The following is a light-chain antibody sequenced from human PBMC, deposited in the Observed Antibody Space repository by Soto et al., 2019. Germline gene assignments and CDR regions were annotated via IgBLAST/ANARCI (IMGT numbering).Light chain of an antibody. CDR1: QSVSSSY. Sequence: EIVLTQSPGTLSLSPEERATLSCRASQSVSSSYLAWYQQKPGQAPRLLIYGASSRATGIPDRFSGSGSGTDFTLTSSRLEPKDFAVYYCQQYGSSPLTFGPGTKVDIK. J-gene: IGKJ3*01. CDR2: GAS. CDR3: QQYGSSPLT. V-gene: IGKV3-20*01.